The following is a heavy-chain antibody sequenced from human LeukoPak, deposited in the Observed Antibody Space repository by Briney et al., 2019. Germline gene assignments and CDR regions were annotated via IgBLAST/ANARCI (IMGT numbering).Heavy chain of an antibody. CDR2: INAGNGNT. Sequence: ASVKVSCKASGYTLTSYAMHWVRQAPGQRLEWMGWINAGNGNTKYSQKFQGRVTITRDTSASTAYMELSSLRSEDTAVYYCARGWDYDSGGRPTAYVYWGQGTLVTVSS. CDR1: GYTLTSYA. V-gene: IGHV1-3*01. J-gene: IGHJ4*02. D-gene: IGHD3-22*01. CDR3: ARGWDYDSGGRPTAYVY.